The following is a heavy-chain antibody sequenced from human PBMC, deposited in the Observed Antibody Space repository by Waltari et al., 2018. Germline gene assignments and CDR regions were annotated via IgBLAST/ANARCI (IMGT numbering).Heavy chain of an antibody. J-gene: IGHJ6*02. CDR1: EYTFTSPY. CDR3: ALDTGALWMDV. V-gene: IGHV1-46*01. Sequence: QVQLVQSGAEVKKPGASVKISCKTSEYTFTSPYIHWVRQAPGQGVEWMGIISPSGVSTIYEPKYQGRVTMTRDTATSTVYMELSSLRSDDTAVYYCALDTGALWMDVWGQGTTVTVSS. D-gene: IGHD2-21*01. CDR2: ISPSGVST.